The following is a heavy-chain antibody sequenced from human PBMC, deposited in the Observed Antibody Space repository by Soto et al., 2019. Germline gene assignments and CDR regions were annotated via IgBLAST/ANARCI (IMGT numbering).Heavy chain of an antibody. D-gene: IGHD1-7*01. CDR1: GFTFCSYS. V-gene: IGHV3-21*01. CDR3: ARDKGGSYPGTTHYYYGMDV. CDR2: IISSSSYI. J-gene: IGHJ6*02. Sequence: GGSLRLSCAASGFTFCSYSMNWVRQAPGKGLEWVSSIISSSSYIYYADSVKGRFTISRDNAKNSLFLQMNSLRAEDTAVYYCARDKGGSYPGTTHYYYGMDVWGQGTTVTVSS.